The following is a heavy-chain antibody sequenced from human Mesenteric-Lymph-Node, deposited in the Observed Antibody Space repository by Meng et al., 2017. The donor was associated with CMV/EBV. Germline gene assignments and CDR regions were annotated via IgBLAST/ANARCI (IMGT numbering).Heavy chain of an antibody. CDR3: VSGYTDSGDY. Sequence: GGSLRLSCAASGFMFSKFWMNWARQAPGKGLEWVANIKEDESEKNYVDSARGRFSISRENAKNLLYLQVSSLRVEDTGVYYCVSGYTDSGDYWGQGTLVTVSS. J-gene: IGHJ4*02. D-gene: IGHD5-12*01. CDR2: IKEDESEK. CDR1: GFMFSKFW. V-gene: IGHV3-7*01.